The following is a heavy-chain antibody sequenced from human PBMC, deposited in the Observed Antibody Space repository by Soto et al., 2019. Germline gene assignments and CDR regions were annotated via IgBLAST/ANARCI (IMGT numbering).Heavy chain of an antibody. Sequence: QVQLVQSGAEVKKPGASVKVSCKASGYNFTGYYMHWVRQAPGQGLEWMGGIITIFGTANYAQKFQGRVTITADESTSTAYMELSSLRSEDTAVYYCARDGTGVGANPFDYWGQGTLVTVSS. D-gene: IGHD1-26*01. V-gene: IGHV1-69*01. CDR3: ARDGTGVGANPFDY. CDR2: IITIFGTA. CDR1: GYNFTGYY. J-gene: IGHJ4*02.